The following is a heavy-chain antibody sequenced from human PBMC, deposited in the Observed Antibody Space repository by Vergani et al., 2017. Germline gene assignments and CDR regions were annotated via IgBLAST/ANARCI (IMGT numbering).Heavy chain of an antibody. V-gene: IGHV4-61*02. CDR2: IHTGGRT. D-gene: IGHD2-15*01. CDR1: GESIRSGSHY. CDR3: ARYSPYCTSGSCPAI. Sequence: QVKLQESGPGLLKPSQTLSLTCTVSGESIRSGSHYWSWIRQPAGKGPEWIGHIHTGGRTDLNPSFKSRVSISVDTPKSQFSLKLNSVTVADTAVYYCARYSPYCTSGSCPAIWGQGTLVTVSS. J-gene: IGHJ4*02.